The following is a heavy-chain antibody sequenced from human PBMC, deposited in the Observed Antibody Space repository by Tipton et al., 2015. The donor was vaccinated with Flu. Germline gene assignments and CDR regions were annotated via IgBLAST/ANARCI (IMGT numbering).Heavy chain of an antibody. Sequence: TLSLTCSVSGDSMNGAYYFWTWIRQPAGKGLQWVGRISSTGETDYNLPLKGRVSVSMDTSKNQFSLKLSSVTAADTAVYYCARGIYISSSWYVGRGDPNKNDYWGQGTLVTVSS. D-gene: IGHD6-13*01. V-gene: IGHV4-61*02. CDR3: ARGIYISSSWYVGRGDPNKNDY. CDR2: ISSTGET. J-gene: IGHJ4*02. CDR1: GDSMNGAYYF.